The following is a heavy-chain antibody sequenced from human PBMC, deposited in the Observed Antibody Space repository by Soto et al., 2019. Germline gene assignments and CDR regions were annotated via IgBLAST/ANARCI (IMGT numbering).Heavy chain of an antibody. CDR2: IKSKTDGGPT. CDR1: GFTFSNAW. CDR3: TTDYYFGDFWSGLGDY. D-gene: IGHD3-3*01. Sequence: GGSLRLSCAASGFTFSNAWMSWVRQAPGKGLEWVGRIKSKTDGGPTDYAAPVKGRFTISRDDSKNTLYLQMNSLKTEETAVYYCTTDYYFGDFWSGLGDYWGQGTLVTVSS. J-gene: IGHJ4*02. V-gene: IGHV3-15*01.